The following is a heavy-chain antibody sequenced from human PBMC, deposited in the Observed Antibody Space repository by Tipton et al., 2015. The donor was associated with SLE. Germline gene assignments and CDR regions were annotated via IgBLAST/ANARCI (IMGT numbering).Heavy chain of an antibody. CDR3: ARGLCSGGSCYSGTPFFDY. V-gene: IGHV3-74*01. Sequence: SLRLSCEASGFIFSNYWMHWVRQAPGKGLVWVSRIKPDGSGSNYADSVKGRFTISRDNAKNSLYLQMNSLRAEDTAVYYCARGLCSGGSCYSGTPFFDYWGQGTLVTVSS. J-gene: IGHJ4*02. CDR2: IKPDGSGS. D-gene: IGHD2-15*01. CDR1: GFIFSNYW.